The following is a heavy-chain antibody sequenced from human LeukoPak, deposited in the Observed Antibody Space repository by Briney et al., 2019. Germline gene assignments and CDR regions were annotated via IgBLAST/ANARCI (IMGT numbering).Heavy chain of an antibody. Sequence: PGGSLRLSCAASGFTFSSYGMHWVRQAPGKGLEWVAVIWYDGSNKYYADSVKGRFTISRDNSKNTLYLQMNSLRAEDTAVYYCAREVESSGYYPGYWGQGTLVTVSS. CDR1: GFTFSSYG. CDR3: AREVESSGYYPGY. V-gene: IGHV3-33*01. D-gene: IGHD3-22*01. J-gene: IGHJ4*02. CDR2: IWYDGSNK.